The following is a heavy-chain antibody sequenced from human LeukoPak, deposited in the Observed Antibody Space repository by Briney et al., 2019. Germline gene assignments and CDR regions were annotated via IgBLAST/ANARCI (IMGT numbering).Heavy chain of an antibody. J-gene: IGHJ4*02. Sequence: GGSLRLSCAASGFTFSNYGMHWVRQAPGKGLEWVAVISYDGSNKYYADSVKGRFTISRDNSRNTLFLQMNSLRAEDTAVYYCAKGSYYDSSGSFYFDYWGQGTLVTVSS. D-gene: IGHD3-22*01. CDR3: AKGSYYDSSGSFYFDY. V-gene: IGHV3-30*18. CDR2: ISYDGSNK. CDR1: GFTFSNYG.